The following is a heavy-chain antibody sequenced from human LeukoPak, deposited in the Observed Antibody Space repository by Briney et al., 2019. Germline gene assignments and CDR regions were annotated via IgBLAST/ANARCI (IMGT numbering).Heavy chain of an antibody. J-gene: IGHJ4*02. D-gene: IGHD6-13*01. CDR3: ARGLYSSSWSHQYYFDY. Sequence: GASVKVSCKASGYTFTSYGISWVRQAPGQGLEWMGWISAYYGNTNYAQKLQGRVTMTTDTSTSTAYMELRSLRSDDTAVYYCARGLYSSSWSHQYYFDYWGQGTLVTVSS. V-gene: IGHV1-18*04. CDR2: ISAYYGNT. CDR1: GYTFTSYG.